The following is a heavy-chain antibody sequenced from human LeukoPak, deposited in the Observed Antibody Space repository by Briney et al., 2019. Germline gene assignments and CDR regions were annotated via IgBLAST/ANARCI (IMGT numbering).Heavy chain of an antibody. D-gene: IGHD6-13*01. V-gene: IGHV4-59*01. J-gene: IGHJ6*02. CDR3: ARWSIYSSSWNYYYGMDV. CDR2: IYYSGST. Sequence: SETLSLTCTVSGGSISSYYWSWIRQPPGKGLEWIGYIYYSGSTNYNPSLKSRVTISVDTSKNQFSLKLSSVTAADTAVYYCARWSIYSSSWNYYYGMDVWGQGTTVTVSS. CDR1: GGSISSYY.